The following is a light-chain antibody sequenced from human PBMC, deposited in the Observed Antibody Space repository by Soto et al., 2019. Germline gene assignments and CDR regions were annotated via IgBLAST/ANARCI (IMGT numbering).Light chain of an antibody. CDR1: QSISSY. CDR2: AAS. V-gene: IGKV1-39*01. J-gene: IGKJ5*01. CDR3: QQSYSTPPT. Sequence: DIQMTQSPSTLSGSVGDRVAITCRASQSISSYLNWYQQKPGKVPKLLIYAASSLQSGVPSRFSGSGSGTDFTLTISSLQPEDFATYYCQQSYSTPPTFGQGTRLEIK.